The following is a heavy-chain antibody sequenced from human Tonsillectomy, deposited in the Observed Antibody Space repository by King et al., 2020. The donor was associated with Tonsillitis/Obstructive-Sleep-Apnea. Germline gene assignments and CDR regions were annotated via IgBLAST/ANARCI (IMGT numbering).Heavy chain of an antibody. D-gene: IGHD2-15*01. J-gene: IGHJ4*02. Sequence: VQLVESGGGLVKPGRSLRLSCTASGFTFGDYAMSWFRQAPGKGLEWVGFIRSKAYGGTTEYAASVKGRFTISRDDSKRIAYLQMNSLKTEDTAVYYCTRGSWDQCSGGSGSTDDWGQGTRVTVSS. CDR3: TRGSWDQCSGGSGSTDD. CDR2: IRSKAYGGTT. V-gene: IGHV3-49*05. CDR1: GFTFGDYA.